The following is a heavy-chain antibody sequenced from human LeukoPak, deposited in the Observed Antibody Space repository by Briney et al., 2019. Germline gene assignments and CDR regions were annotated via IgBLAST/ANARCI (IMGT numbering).Heavy chain of an antibody. CDR2: INGGGGST. V-gene: IGHV3-23*01. J-gene: IGHJ4*02. D-gene: IGHD2-15*01. CDR1: GVTFSNKV. Sequence: GGSLTLSCAASGVTFSNKVMSWVRLAPGKGPEWVSGINGGGGSTFYAESVTGRFTISRDNSKNTLFLQMNTLRAEDTAVYYCVKDGRRSPPCWGQGTLVTVSS. CDR3: VKDGRRSPPC.